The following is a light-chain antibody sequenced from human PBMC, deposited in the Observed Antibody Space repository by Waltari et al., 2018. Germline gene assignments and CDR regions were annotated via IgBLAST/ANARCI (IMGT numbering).Light chain of an antibody. CDR1: SSDVGVYNF. CDR2: DVT. V-gene: IGLV2-14*01. Sequence: QSALTQPASVSGSPGQSITISCAGTSSDVGVYNFFSWYQQQPDKAPTLMIYDVTYRPSGVSNRFSGSKSGNTASLTISGLQAEDEADYYCNSYTSRGTHVFGTGTKVTVL. CDR3: NSYTSRGTHV. J-gene: IGLJ1*01.